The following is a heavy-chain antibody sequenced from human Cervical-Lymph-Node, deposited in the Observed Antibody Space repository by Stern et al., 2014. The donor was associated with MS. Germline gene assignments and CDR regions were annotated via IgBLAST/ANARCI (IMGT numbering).Heavy chain of an antibody. D-gene: IGHD1-1*01. V-gene: IGHV3-30*04. CDR1: GFTFRNYA. J-gene: IGHJ4*02. CDR2: MSYDGTNK. CDR3: ARAGGYEPHYYFDY. Sequence: VQLVESGGGVVQPGRSLRLSCGASGFTFRNYAVHWVRQAPGKGLEWVSVMSYDGTNKYYADSVQGRFTISRDYSKDSLYLQMNSLRGEDTAVYYCARAGGYEPHYYFDYWGQGTLVTVSS.